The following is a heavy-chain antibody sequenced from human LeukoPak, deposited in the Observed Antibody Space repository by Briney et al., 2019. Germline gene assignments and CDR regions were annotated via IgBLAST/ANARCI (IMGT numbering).Heavy chain of an antibody. CDR2: IKRDGSEK. V-gene: IGHV3-7*04. D-gene: IGHD5-12*01. Sequence: GGSLRLSCAASGFRFSDSWMTWVRQAPGKGLEWVANIKRDGSEKFYVDSVKGRFTISRDNAQNSLYLQMNSLRAEDTAVYFCARDAGNSGYDLFDYWGQGTLVTVSS. J-gene: IGHJ4*02. CDR3: ARDAGNSGYDLFDY. CDR1: GFRFSDSW.